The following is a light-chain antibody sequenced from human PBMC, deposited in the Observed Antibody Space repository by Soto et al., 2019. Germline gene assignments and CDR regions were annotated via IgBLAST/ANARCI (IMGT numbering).Light chain of an antibody. Sequence: QSVLTQPPSASGTPGQRVTISCSGSSSNIGSNYVYWYQQLPGTAPKLLIYRNNQRPSGVPDRFSGSKSGTSASLAISGHRSEDEADYYCAAWDDRVYVFGTGTKVTVL. V-gene: IGLV1-47*01. J-gene: IGLJ1*01. CDR2: RNN. CDR3: AAWDDRVYV. CDR1: SSNIGSNY.